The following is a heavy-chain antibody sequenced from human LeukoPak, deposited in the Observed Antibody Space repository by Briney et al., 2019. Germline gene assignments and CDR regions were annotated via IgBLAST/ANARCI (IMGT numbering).Heavy chain of an antibody. J-gene: IGHJ4*02. CDR2: INHSGST. CDR3: ARAGYYDSSGHGGGIDY. D-gene: IGHD3-22*01. Sequence: SETLSLTCAVYGGSFSDYYWSWIRQPPGKGLEWIGEINHSGSTNYNASLRSRVTISVDTSKNQFSLKLSSVTAADTAVYYCARAGYYDSSGHGGGIDYWGQGTLVTVSS. V-gene: IGHV4-34*01. CDR1: GGSFSDYY.